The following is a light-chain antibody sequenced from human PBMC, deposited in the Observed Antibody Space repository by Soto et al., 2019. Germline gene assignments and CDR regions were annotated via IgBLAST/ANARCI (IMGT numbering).Light chain of an antibody. CDR1: QSISSW. CDR3: QQYNSYWT. Sequence: DIQMTQTPSTLSASVGDRFTITCRASQSISSWLAWYQQKPGKAPXXLIYKASSLESGVPSRFSVSGSGTEFTLTLSSLQPDDFATYDCQQYNSYWTFGQGTKVDI. CDR2: KAS. V-gene: IGKV1-5*03. J-gene: IGKJ1*01.